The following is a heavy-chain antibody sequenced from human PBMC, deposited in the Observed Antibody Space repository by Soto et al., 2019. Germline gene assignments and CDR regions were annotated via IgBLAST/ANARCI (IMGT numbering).Heavy chain of an antibody. V-gene: IGHV4-61*05. CDR2: IYYSGST. CDR1: DGSISSRSNY. Sequence: SETLSLTCTVSDGSISSRSNYWGWIRQPPGKDLEWIGYIYYSGSTNYNPSLKSRVTISVDTSKNQFSLKLSSVTAADTAVYYCARAAYRDPHDYGDYPDAFDIWGQGTMVTVSS. D-gene: IGHD4-17*01. CDR3: ARAAYRDPHDYGDYPDAFDI. J-gene: IGHJ3*02.